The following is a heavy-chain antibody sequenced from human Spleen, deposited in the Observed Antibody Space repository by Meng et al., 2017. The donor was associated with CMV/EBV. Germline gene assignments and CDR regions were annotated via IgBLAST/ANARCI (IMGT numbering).Heavy chain of an antibody. CDR1: FSGYY. J-gene: IGHJ5*02. CDR3: ARLRGYYDSSGYYHRYNWFDP. D-gene: IGHD3-22*01. Sequence: FSGYYWSWIRQPPGKGLEWIGEINHSGNTNYNPSLKSRVTISVDTSKNQFSLKLSSVTAADTAVYYCARLRGYYDSSGYYHRYNWFDPWGQGTLVTVSS. V-gene: IGHV4-34*01. CDR2: INHSGNT.